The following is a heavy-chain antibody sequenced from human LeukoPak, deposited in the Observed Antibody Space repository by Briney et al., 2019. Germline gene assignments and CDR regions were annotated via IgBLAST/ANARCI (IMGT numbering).Heavy chain of an antibody. CDR1: GGSISSYY. J-gene: IGHJ6*03. V-gene: IGHV4-59*01. D-gene: IGHD4-17*01. CDR2: IYYSGST. CDR3: ARGTVGYYYYMDV. Sequence: SETLSLTCXVSGGSISSYYWSWIRQPTGKGLEWIGYIYYSGSTNYNPSLKSRVTISVDTSKNQFSLKLSSVTAADTAVYYCARGTVGYYYYMDVWGKGTTVTVSS.